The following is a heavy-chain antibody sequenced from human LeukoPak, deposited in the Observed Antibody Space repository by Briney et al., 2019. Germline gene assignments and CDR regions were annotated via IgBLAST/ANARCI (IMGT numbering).Heavy chain of an antibody. CDR3: ARAVDTAMVQYFDY. CDR1: GFTFSTYG. CDR2: ISYDGSNK. V-gene: IGHV3-30*03. J-gene: IGHJ4*02. Sequence: GGSLRLSCAASGFTFSTYGMHWVRQAPGKGLEWVAVISYDGSNKYYADSVKGRFTISRDNSKNTLYLQMNSLRAEDTAVYYCARAVDTAMVQYFDYWGQGTLVTVSS. D-gene: IGHD5-18*01.